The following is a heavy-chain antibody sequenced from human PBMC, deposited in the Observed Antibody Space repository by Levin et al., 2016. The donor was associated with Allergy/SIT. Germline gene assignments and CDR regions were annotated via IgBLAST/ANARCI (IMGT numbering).Heavy chain of an antibody. D-gene: IGHD2-2*01. V-gene: IGHV3-73*01. J-gene: IGHJ5*02. Sequence: GESLKISCAASGFTLSDSALHWVRQASGKGLEWVGRIGRKVNNYATAYGASVKDRFTISRDDSKNTAYLQMNSLKTEDTAVYYCSRSANGDCSSTSCPNWFDPWGQGTLVTVSS. CDR2: IGRKVNNYAT. CDR1: GFTLSDSA. CDR3: SRSANGDCSSTSCPNWFDP.